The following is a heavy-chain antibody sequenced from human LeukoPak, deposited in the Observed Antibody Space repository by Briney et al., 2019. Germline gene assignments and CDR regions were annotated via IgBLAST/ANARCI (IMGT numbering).Heavy chain of an antibody. CDR1: GASISSYY. J-gene: IGHJ4*02. Sequence: SEALSLTCTASGASISSYYWNWIRQPPGKGLEWIGYIYDSGSTNYNPSLKSRVTISVDTSKNQFSLKLSSVTAADTAVYYCARLAAVASLGFWGQGTLVTVSS. D-gene: IGHD6-19*01. V-gene: IGHV4-59*08. CDR3: ARLAAVASLGF. CDR2: IYDSGST.